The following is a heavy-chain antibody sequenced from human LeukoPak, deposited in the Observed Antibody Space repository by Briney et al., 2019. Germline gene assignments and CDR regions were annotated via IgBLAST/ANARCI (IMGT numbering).Heavy chain of an antibody. J-gene: IGHJ4*02. V-gene: IGHV3-23*01. CDR3: AKREWEVLPYDY. CDR1: GFTFSIYS. CDR2: ISGSGGTT. D-gene: IGHD1-26*01. Sequence: GGSLRLSCAASGFTFSIYSMSWVRQAPGKGLEWVSGISGSGGTTYYADSVKGRFTISRDNSKNTLYLQMTSLRAEDTAVYYCAKREWEVLPYDYWGQGTLVTVSS.